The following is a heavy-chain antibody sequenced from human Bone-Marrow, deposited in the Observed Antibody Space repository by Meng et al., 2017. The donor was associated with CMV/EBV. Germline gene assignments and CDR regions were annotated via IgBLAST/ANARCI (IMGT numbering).Heavy chain of an antibody. CDR3: ARGAVAGWFDP. V-gene: IGHV4-59*01. CDR2: ISNSGST. CDR1: GGSIGGSY. D-gene: IGHD2-15*01. Sequence: SETLSLTCSVSGGSIGGSYWSWIRQPPGKGLEWMGNISNSGSTNYNPSLKSRATISVDTPKNQFSLKLSSVTAADTAVYYCARGAVAGWFDPWGQGTLVTVSS. J-gene: IGHJ5*02.